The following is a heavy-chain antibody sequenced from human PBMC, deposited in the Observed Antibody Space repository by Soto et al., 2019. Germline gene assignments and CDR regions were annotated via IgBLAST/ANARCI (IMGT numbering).Heavy chain of an antibody. CDR1: GFTFSSYS. D-gene: IGHD3-3*01. CDR2: ISSSSTI. J-gene: IGHJ5*02. CDR3: ARDYDFWSDYNWFDP. Sequence: GGSLRLSCAASGFTFSSYSMNWVRQAPGKGLEWVSYISSSSTIYYADSVKGRFTISRDNAKNSLYLQMNSLRAEDTAVYYCARDYDFWSDYNWFDPWGQGTLVTVSS. V-gene: IGHV3-48*01.